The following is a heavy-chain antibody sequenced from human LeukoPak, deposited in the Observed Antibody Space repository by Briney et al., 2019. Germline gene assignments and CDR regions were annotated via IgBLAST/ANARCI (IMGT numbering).Heavy chain of an antibody. V-gene: IGHV1-58*01. J-gene: IGHJ4*02. Sequence: SVKVSCKASGFTFISSAVQWVRQARGQRLEWIGWIVVGSGNTNYAQKFQGRVTMTEDTSTDTAYMELSSLRSEDTAVYYCATDGRITMVRGGQFDYWGQGTLVTVSS. CDR1: GFTFISSA. CDR3: ATDGRITMVRGGQFDY. CDR2: IVVGSGNT. D-gene: IGHD3-10*01.